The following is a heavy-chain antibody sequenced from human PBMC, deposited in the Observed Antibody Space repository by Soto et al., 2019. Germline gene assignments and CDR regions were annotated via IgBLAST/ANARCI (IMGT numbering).Heavy chain of an antibody. CDR1: GFTFSSYT. Sequence: QVQLVESGGGVVQPGRSLRLSCAASGFTFSSYTMHWVRQAPGKGLEWVAVISYDGSNKYYADSVKGRFTISRDSSENTLYLQMNSLRPEDTCVYYCAREGEQQLSAFDIWGQGTMVTVSS. D-gene: IGHD6-13*01. CDR3: AREGEQQLSAFDI. J-gene: IGHJ3*02. V-gene: IGHV3-30-3*01. CDR2: ISYDGSNK.